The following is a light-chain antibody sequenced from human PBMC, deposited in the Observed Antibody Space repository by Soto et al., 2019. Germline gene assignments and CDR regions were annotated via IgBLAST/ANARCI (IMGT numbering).Light chain of an antibody. CDR2: GNS. Sequence: QLVLTQPPSVSGAPGQRVTISCTGSSSNIEAGYDVHWYQQLPGTAPKLLIYGNSNRPSEVPDRFSGSKSGTSASLAITGLQAEDEADYYCQSYDSSLRVAVFGGGTKLTVL. CDR3: QSYDSSLRVAV. V-gene: IGLV1-40*01. J-gene: IGLJ2*01. CDR1: SSNIEAGYD.